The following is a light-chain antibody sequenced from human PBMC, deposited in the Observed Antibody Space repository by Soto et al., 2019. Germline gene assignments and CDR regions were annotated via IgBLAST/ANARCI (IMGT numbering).Light chain of an antibody. CDR1: SSDVGSYNL. V-gene: IGLV2-23*01. J-gene: IGLJ1*01. CDR3: CSYAGSSLYV. CDR2: EGS. Sequence: SVLTXPASVSGSPGQSITLSCTGTSSDVGSYNLVSWYQQHPGKAPKLMIYEGSKRPSGVSNRFSGSKSGNTASLTISGLQAEDEADYYCCSYAGSSLYVFGTGTKVTVL.